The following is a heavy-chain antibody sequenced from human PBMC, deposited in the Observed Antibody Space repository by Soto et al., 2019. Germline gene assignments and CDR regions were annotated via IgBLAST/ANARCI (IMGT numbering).Heavy chain of an antibody. CDR3: ARGNRDPKYYAEYSDYYDAFDM. CDR2: INADNGNT. D-gene: IGHD3-22*01. V-gene: IGHV1-3*01. CDR1: GYTFTAYA. J-gene: IGHJ3*02. Sequence: QVQLVQSGAEVKKPGASVKVSCKASGYTFTAYAMHWVRQGPGQSLEWLGWINADNGNTKYSQKFQGRVTITRDTFACTDYMELSCIRFEDTAVYYCARGNRDPKYYAEYSDYYDAFDMWGQGSMVTVSS.